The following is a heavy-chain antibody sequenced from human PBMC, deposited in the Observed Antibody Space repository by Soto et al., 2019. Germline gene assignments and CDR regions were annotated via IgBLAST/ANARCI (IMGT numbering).Heavy chain of an antibody. D-gene: IGHD1-7*01. CDR2: ITNSGTSI. J-gene: IGHJ5*02. CDR1: GFTFSDHY. Sequence: QVQMVESGGGLVNPGGSLRLSCVASGFTFSDHYMSWIRQAPGKGLEWVSYITNSGTSINYADSVKGRFTISRDNTKKSLYLQMNNLRVEYTAVYYCARDPNNWNYVRWFDPWGQGTLVTVSS. V-gene: IGHV3-11*01. CDR3: ARDPNNWNYVRWFDP.